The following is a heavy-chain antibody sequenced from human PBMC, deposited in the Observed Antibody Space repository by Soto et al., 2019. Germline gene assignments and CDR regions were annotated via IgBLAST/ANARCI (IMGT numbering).Heavy chain of an antibody. J-gene: IGHJ4*02. Sequence: ASVKVSCKASGYSFTKDHMHWVRQAPGQGLEWMGWINPGSGVTNQAQKFQGRVTMTRDTSITTTYMELNSLTSDDTAVYYCAKDAAYYFDYWGQGTLVTVSS. CDR3: AKDAAYYFDY. CDR2: INPGSGVT. CDR1: GYSFTKDH. V-gene: IGHV1-2*02. D-gene: IGHD6-25*01.